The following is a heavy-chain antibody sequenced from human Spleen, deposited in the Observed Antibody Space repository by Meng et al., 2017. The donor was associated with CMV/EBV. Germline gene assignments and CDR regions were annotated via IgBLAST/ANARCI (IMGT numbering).Heavy chain of an antibody. CDR2: IYYSGST. D-gene: IGHD3-10*01. Sequence: SETLSLTCTLSGGSFDSIGYYWGWIRQPPGKGLEWIGNIYYSGSTNYNPSLKRRVTMSVDTSTNHFSLQLTSVTAADTAVYYCARLTMIRGVMINKYYFDYWGQGALVTVSS. CDR1: GGSFDSIGYY. V-gene: IGHV4-39*07. CDR3: ARLTMIRGVMINKYYFDY. J-gene: IGHJ4*02.